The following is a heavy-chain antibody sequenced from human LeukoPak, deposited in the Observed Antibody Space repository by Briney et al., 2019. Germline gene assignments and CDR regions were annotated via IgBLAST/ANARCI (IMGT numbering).Heavy chain of an antibody. CDR2: INHSGST. Sequence: SETLSLTCAVYGGSFSGYYWSWIRQPPGKGLEWIGEINHSGSTSYNPSLKSRVTISVDTSKNQFSLKLSSVTAADTAVYYCATRYCSSTSCLFDYWGQGTLVTVSS. V-gene: IGHV4-34*01. J-gene: IGHJ4*02. CDR3: ATRYCSSTSCLFDY. D-gene: IGHD2-2*01. CDR1: GGSFSGYY.